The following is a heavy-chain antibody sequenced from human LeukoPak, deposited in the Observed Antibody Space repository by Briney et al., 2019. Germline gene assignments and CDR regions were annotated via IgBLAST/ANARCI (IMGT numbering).Heavy chain of an antibody. Sequence: GGSLRLSCAASGFTFSNSWMTWVRQAPGKGLEWVANIKQDGSEKYYVDSVKGRFTISRDNAKNSLYLQMNSLRAEDTAVYYCAREYCSGGSCYSDAFDIWGQGTMVTVSS. CDR1: GFTFSNSW. CDR3: AREYCSGGSCYSDAFDI. D-gene: IGHD2-15*01. CDR2: IKQDGSEK. V-gene: IGHV3-7*01. J-gene: IGHJ3*02.